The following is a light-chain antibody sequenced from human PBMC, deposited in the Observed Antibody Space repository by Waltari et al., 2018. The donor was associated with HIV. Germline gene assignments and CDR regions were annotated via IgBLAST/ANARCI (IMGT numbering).Light chain of an antibody. CDR2: DVS. CDR3: CSYAGSDTFVL. J-gene: IGLJ2*01. CDR1: SSDVGAYDY. V-gene: IGLV2-11*01. Sequence: QSALTQPRSVSGSPGQSVSISCTGTSSDVGAYDYVSLYQPPPGQAPQLMIFDVSKRPSGVPDRFSGSKSDNTASLTISGLQAEDEADYYCCSYAGSDTFVLFGGGTKLTIL.